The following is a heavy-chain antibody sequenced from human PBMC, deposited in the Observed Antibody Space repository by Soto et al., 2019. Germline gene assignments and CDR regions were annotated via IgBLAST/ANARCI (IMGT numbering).Heavy chain of an antibody. V-gene: IGHV3-7*03. D-gene: IGHD2-2*01. CDR3: ARVGPAKNRYFDL. Sequence: EVQLVESGGGLVQPGGSLRLSCAASGFTFSSYWMSWVRQAPGKGLEWVANIKQDGSEKYYVDSVKGRFTISRDNAKNSLYLQMNSLRAEDTAVYYCARVGPAKNRYFDLWGRGTLVTVSS. J-gene: IGHJ2*01. CDR2: IKQDGSEK. CDR1: GFTFSSYW.